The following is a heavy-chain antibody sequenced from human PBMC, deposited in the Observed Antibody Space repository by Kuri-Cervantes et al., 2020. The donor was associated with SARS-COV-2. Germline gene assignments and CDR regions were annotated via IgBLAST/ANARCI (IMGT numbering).Heavy chain of an antibody. D-gene: IGHD2-2*01. CDR1: GFTFFTYA. CDR2: ISGSGDRS. CDR3: ARGYCSSTSCSPLY. Sequence: GESLKISCATSGFTFFTYAMSWVRQAPGKGLEWVSGISGSGDRSYHAASVRARFTISRDNAKNSLYLQMNSLRAEDTAVYYCARGYCSSTSCSPLYWGQGTLVTVSS. J-gene: IGHJ4*02. V-gene: IGHV3-23*01.